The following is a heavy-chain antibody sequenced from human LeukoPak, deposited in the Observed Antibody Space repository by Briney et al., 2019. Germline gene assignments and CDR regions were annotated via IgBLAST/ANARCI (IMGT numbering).Heavy chain of an antibody. CDR1: GGSFSGYY. D-gene: IGHD6-19*01. Sequence: SETLSLNCAVYGGSFSGYYWSWIRQPPGRGLEWIGEINHSGSTNYNPSLKSRVTISVDTSKNQFSLKLSSVTAADTAVYYCARGRSAVAGNYWGQGTLVTVSS. CDR3: ARGRSAVAGNY. CDR2: INHSGST. J-gene: IGHJ4*02. V-gene: IGHV4-34*01.